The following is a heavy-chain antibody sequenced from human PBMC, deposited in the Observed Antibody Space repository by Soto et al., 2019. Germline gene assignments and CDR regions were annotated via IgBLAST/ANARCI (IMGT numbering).Heavy chain of an antibody. CDR2: VKSRSDGGST. CDR1: GFTFSQAW. Sequence: GGSLRLSCAASGFTFSQAWMSWVRQDPVKGLEWVALVKSRSDGGSTEYAAPVKGRFTISRDDSKNMLYLEMNSLKPEDTGRYHCVPPPNWFEPWGPGTLVTVSS. V-gene: IGHV3-15*01. J-gene: IGHJ5*02. CDR3: VPPPNWFEP.